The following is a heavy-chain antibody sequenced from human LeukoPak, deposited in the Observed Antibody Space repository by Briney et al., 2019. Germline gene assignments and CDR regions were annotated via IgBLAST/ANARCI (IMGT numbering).Heavy chain of an antibody. Sequence: PGGSLRLSCAASNFTFSSYSMNWFRQAPGKGLEWVASITSRSTYIFYADSVKGRFTVSRDNAENSLSLQMISLRADDTAVYYCARVSGRLERQSDLDYWGQGTLVIVSS. CDR3: ARVSGRLERQSDLDY. CDR2: ITSRSTYI. V-gene: IGHV3-21*01. CDR1: NFTFSSYS. J-gene: IGHJ4*02. D-gene: IGHD1-1*01.